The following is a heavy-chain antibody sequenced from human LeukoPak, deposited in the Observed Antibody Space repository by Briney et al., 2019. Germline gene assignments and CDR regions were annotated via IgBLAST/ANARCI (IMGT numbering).Heavy chain of an antibody. CDR3: ARGPPGDDAFDV. Sequence: SETLSLTCAVYGGSFQSFYWTWVRQFPGRGLEWIGEIDHIGRTKYNPSLKSRLTISIDRSKNQFSLRLASVTAADTALYYCARGPPGDDAFDVWGQGTMVTVSS. D-gene: IGHD1-26*01. CDR2: IDHIGRT. V-gene: IGHV4-34*01. CDR1: GGSFQSFY. J-gene: IGHJ3*01.